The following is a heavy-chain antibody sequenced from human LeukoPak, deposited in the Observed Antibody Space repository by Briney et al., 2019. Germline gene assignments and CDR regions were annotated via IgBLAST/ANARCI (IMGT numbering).Heavy chain of an antibody. CDR1: GYTFTSYD. J-gene: IGHJ6*02. V-gene: IGHV1-8*01. CDR2: MNPNSGNT. Sequence: ASVKVSCTASGYTFTSYDINWVRQATGQGLEWMGWMNPNSGNTGYAQKFQGRVTMTRNTSISTAYMELSSLRSEDTAVYYCARLGKQGRFLEWLTAHYYYGMDVWGQGTTVTVSS. D-gene: IGHD3-3*01. CDR3: ARLGKQGRFLEWLTAHYYYGMDV.